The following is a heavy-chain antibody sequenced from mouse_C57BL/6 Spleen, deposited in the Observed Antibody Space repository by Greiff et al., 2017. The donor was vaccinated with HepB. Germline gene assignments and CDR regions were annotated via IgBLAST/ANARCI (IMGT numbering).Heavy chain of an antibody. CDR2: INPSSGYT. V-gene: IGHV1-4*01. CDR3: ASEGITTVVEDYWYFDV. D-gene: IGHD1-1*01. Sequence: VQLQQSGAELARPGASVKMSCKASGYTFTSYTMHWVKQRPGQGLEWIGYINPSSGYTKYNQKFKDKATLTADKSSSTAYMQLSSLTSEDSAVYYCASEGITTVVEDYWYFDVWGTGTTVTVAS. J-gene: IGHJ1*03. CDR1: GYTFTSYT.